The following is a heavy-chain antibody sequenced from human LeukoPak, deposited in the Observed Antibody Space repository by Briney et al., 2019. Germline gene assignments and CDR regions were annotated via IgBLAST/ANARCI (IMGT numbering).Heavy chain of an antibody. D-gene: IGHD3-3*01. CDR2: ISAGGGST. CDR1: GFTFSSYA. V-gene: IGHV3-23*01. Sequence: GGSLRLSCAASGFTFSSYAMSWVRQAPGKGLEWVSTISAGGGSTYSADSVKGRFTISRDNSKNTLYLQVNSLRAEDTAVYYCARNNYDFWSGLARWGQGTLVTVSS. CDR3: ARNNYDFWSGLAR. J-gene: IGHJ4*02.